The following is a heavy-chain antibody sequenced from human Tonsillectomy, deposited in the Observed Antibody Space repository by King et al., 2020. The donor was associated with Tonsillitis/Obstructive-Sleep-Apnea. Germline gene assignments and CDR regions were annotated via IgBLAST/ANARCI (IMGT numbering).Heavy chain of an antibody. D-gene: IGHD2-2*01. Sequence: VQLVQSGGGVVQPGRSLRLSCAASGFTFSSYVMHWVRQAPGKGLEWVGVIWYDGSNKNYGDSVKGRFTISRDNSNNTLYLQMNSLSAEDTAVYYCAREEGSGLPERSSTSWQAIHYYYYMDVWGNGTTVTVSS. J-gene: IGHJ6*03. V-gene: IGHV3-33*01. CDR1: GFTFSSYV. CDR3: AREEGSGLPERSSTSWQAIHYYYYMDV. CDR2: IWYDGSNK.